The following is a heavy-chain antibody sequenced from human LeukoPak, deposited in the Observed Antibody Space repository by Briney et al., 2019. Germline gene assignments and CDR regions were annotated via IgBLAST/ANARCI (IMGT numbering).Heavy chain of an antibody. CDR1: GRSFSGYY. V-gene: IGHV4-34*01. J-gene: IGHJ6*03. D-gene: IGHD3-10*01. CDR3: ARFGFEYDVGSGIHFYYMDV. CDR2: INDSGNR. Sequence: SETLSLTCGVSGRSFSGYYWGWIRQSPGKGLEWIGEINDSGNRKSNPSLKNRLTMSVDTSKKHISLNLPSVTAADTAVYYCARFGFEYDVGSGIHFYYMDVWGTGTPVTVS.